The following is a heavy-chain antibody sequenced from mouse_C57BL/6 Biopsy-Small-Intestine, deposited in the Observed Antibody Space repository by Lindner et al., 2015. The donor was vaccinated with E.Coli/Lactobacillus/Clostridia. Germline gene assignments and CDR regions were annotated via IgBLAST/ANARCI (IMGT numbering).Heavy chain of an antibody. Sequence: VQLQESGPELVKPGASVKISCKASGYAFSSSWMNWVKQRPGKGLEWIGRIYPGDGDTNYNGKFKGKATLTADKSSSTAYMQLSSLTSEDSAVYFCAREGTTVVFKDYWGQGTSVTVSS. V-gene: IGHV1-82*01. D-gene: IGHD1-1*01. CDR3: AREGTTVVFKDY. J-gene: IGHJ4*01. CDR2: IYPGDGDT. CDR1: GYAFSSSW.